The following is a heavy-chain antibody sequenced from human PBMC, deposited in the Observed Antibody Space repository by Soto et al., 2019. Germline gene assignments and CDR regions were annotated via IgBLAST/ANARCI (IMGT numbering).Heavy chain of an antibody. CDR3: ASDRDGATTRRAFDI. J-gene: IGHJ3*02. D-gene: IGHD1-26*01. Sequence: QVQLLQCGAEMKKPGASVKVSCKASGYTFTNYGISWVRQAPGHGLERMGWISAYNVDTNYAQKLHGRVTKTTDTSMSTAYMELRSLRSADTAMYYCASDRDGATTRRAFDIWGQGTMVTVSS. CDR1: GYTFTNYG. V-gene: IGHV1-18*01. CDR2: ISAYNVDT.